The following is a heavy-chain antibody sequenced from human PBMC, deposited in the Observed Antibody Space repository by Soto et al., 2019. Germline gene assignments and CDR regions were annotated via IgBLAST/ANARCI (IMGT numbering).Heavy chain of an antibody. CDR2: IYYSGST. Sequence: SETLSLTCTVPGGSVSSGSYYWSWIRQPPGKGLEWIGYIYYSGSTNYNPSLKRRVTISVDTSKNQFSLKLSSVTAADTAVFYCARHVAAARRTYYYYMDVWGKGTTVTVSS. J-gene: IGHJ6*03. CDR1: GGSVSSGSYY. V-gene: IGHV4-61*01. D-gene: IGHD6-6*01. CDR3: ARHVAAARRTYYYYMDV.